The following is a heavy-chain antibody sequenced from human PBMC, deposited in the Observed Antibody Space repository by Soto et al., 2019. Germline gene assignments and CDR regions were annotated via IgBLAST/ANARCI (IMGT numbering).Heavy chain of an antibody. J-gene: IGHJ6*03. Sequence: SETLSLTCTVSGGSISSSSYYWGWIRQPPGKGLEWIGSIYYSGSTYYNPSLKSRVTISVDTSKNQFSLKLSSVTAADTAVYYCARRLEYSSLSYYYYYYMDVWGKGTTVTVSS. CDR2: IYYSGST. CDR1: GGSISSSSYY. D-gene: IGHD6-6*01. V-gene: IGHV4-39*01. CDR3: ARRLEYSSLSYYYYYYMDV.